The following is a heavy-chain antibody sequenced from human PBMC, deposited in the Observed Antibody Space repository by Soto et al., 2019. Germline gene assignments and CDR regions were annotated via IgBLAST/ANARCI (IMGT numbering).Heavy chain of an antibody. CDR3: AGPGYSSQDY. Sequence: GGSLRLSCAASGFTFSSYEMNWVRQAPGKGPEWISYMSSDGATIYYADSVKGRFTISRDNAKNSLYLQMNNLRVEDTAVYYCAGPGYSSQDYWGQGALVTVSS. J-gene: IGHJ4*02. CDR1: GFTFSSYE. V-gene: IGHV3-48*03. D-gene: IGHD5-18*01. CDR2: MSSDGATI.